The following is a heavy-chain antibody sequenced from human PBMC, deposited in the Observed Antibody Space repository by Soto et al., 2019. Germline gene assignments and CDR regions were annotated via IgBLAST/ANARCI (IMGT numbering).Heavy chain of an antibody. CDR2: IIAFNGIA. J-gene: IGHJ6*03. CDR3: ARGRTTVTADYYYYYMDV. D-gene: IGHD4-17*01. Sequence: ASVKVSCKASGYTFTSYGISWVRQAPGQGLEWMGWIIAFNGIANYAQKFQGRVTITTDKSTSTAYMELSSLRSEDTAVYYCARGRTTVTADYYYYYMDVWGKGTTVTVSS. V-gene: IGHV1-18*01. CDR1: GYTFTSYG.